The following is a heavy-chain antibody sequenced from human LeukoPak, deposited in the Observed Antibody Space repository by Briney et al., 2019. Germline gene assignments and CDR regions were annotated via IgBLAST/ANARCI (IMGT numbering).Heavy chain of an antibody. J-gene: IGHJ6*02. CDR1: GSTFSSYG. Sequence: PGRSLRLSCAASGSTFSSYGMHWVRQAPGKGLEWVAVIWYDGSNKYYADSVKGRFTISRDNSKNTLYLQMNSLRAEDTAVYYCARDHYGPTSYYYGMDVWGQGTTVTVSS. CDR2: IWYDGSNK. CDR3: ARDHYGPTSYYYGMDV. V-gene: IGHV3-33*01. D-gene: IGHD3-10*01.